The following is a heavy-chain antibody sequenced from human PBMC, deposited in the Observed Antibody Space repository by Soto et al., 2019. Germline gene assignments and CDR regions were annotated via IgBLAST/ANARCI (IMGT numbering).Heavy chain of an antibody. CDR1: GGSISSSRYY. CDR3: ARRSIMITFGGVILGSSWFDP. V-gene: IGHV4-39*01. Sequence: PSETLSLTCTVSGGSISSSRYYWGWIRQPPGKGLEWIGSIYYSGSTYYNPSLKSRVTISVDTSKNQFSLKLSSVTAADTAVYYCARRSIMITFGGVILGSSWFDPWGQGTLVTVSS. D-gene: IGHD3-16*02. CDR2: IYYSGST. J-gene: IGHJ5*02.